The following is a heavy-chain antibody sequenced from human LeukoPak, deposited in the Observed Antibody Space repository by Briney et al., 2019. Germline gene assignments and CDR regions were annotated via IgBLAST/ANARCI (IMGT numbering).Heavy chain of an antibody. D-gene: IGHD3/OR15-3a*01. CDR3: ARKRMDSDAFDI. CDR1: GFTFRDHY. J-gene: IGHJ3*02. CDR2: ISSGGSTV. V-gene: IGHV3-11*01. Sequence: GGSLRLSCAASGFTFRDHYMSWIRQAPGKGLEWVSNISSGGSTVYYADSVKGRFTNSRDNAKNSLSLQMNSLRAEDTAMYYCARKRMDSDAFDIWGQGTMVTVSS.